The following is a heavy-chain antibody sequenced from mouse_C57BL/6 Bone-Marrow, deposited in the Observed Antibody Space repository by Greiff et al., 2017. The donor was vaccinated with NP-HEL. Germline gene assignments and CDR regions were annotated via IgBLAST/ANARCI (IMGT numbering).Heavy chain of an antibody. Sequence: VQLQQSGAELVRPGASVTLSCKASGYPFTDYEMHWVKQTPVHGLEWIGAIDPETGGTAYNQKFKGKAILTADKSSSTAYMELRSLTSEDSAVYYCTRRRGYTGKAWFAYWGQGTLVTVSA. V-gene: IGHV1-15*01. D-gene: IGHD3-1*01. CDR2: IDPETGGT. CDR1: GYPFTDYE. J-gene: IGHJ3*01. CDR3: TRRRGYTGKAWFAY.